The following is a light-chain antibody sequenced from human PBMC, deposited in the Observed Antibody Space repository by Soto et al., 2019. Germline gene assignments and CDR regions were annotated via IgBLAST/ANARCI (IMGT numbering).Light chain of an antibody. V-gene: IGLV2-14*01. CDR2: EVS. J-gene: IGLJ3*02. Sequence: QSALTQPASVSGSRGQSITISCTGTSSDVGGNNYVSWYQQHPGQAPRLMIYEVSTRPSGVSNRFSGSKSGNVASLTISGLQSEDVADYYCGSYTTVTWLFGGGTKLTVL. CDR3: GSYTTVTWL. CDR1: SSDVGGNNY.